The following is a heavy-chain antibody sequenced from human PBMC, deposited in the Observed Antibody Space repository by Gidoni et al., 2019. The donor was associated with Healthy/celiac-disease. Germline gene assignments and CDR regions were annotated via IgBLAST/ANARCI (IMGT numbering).Heavy chain of an antibody. V-gene: IGHV3-7*01. J-gene: IGHJ6*03. CDR3: ARDAWDIVVVPAAIRYYYMDV. CDR2: IKQDGSEK. Sequence: EVQLVESGGGLVQPGGSLRLSCAAYGFTFSSYWMSWVRQAPGKGLEWVANIKQDGSEKYYVDSVKCRFTISRDNAKNSLYLQMNSLRAEDTAVYYCARDAWDIVVVPAAIRYYYMDVWGKGTTVTVSS. CDR1: GFTFSSYW. D-gene: IGHD2-2*01.